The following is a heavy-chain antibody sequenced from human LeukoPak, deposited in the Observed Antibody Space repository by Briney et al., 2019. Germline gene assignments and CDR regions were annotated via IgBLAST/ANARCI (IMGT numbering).Heavy chain of an antibody. CDR3: AKGDSSSWYVYYYMDV. J-gene: IGHJ6*03. V-gene: IGHV3-20*04. Sequence: GGSLRLSCATSGFTFDDYGMSWVRQAPGKGLEWVSGINWNGAGTGYADSVKGRFTISRDNSKNTLYLQMNSLRAEDTAVYYCAKGDSSSWYVYYYMDVWGKGTTVTISS. CDR2: INWNGAGT. D-gene: IGHD6-13*01. CDR1: GFTFDDYG.